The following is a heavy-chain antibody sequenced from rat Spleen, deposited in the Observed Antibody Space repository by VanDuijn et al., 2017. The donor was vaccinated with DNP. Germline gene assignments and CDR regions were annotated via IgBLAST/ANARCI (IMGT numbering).Heavy chain of an antibody. V-gene: IGHV5-31*01. Sequence: EVQLVESGGGPVQPGRSLKLSCVASGFIFSNHWMTWIRQAPGKGLEWVATINPDGSSTYYRDSVKGRFTISRDNAKSTLYLQMDSLRSEDTATYYCARQNYRTYYFDYWGQGVMVTVSS. CDR2: INPDGSST. CDR1: GFIFSNHW. D-gene: IGHD1-4*01. CDR3: ARQNYRTYYFDY. J-gene: IGHJ2*01.